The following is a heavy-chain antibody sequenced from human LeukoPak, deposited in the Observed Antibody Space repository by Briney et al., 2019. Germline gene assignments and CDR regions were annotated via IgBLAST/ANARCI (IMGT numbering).Heavy chain of an antibody. CDR2: INPNSGGT. J-gene: IGHJ5*02. CDR1: GYTFTGYY. D-gene: IGHD3-10*01. CDR3: AREVRGVSNWFDP. V-gene: IGHV1-2*04. Sequence: ASVKVSCKASGYTFTGYYMHWVRQAPGQGLEWMGWINPNSGGTNYAQKFQGWVTMTRDTSISTAYMELSRLRSDDTAVYYCAREVRGVSNWFDPWGQGTLVTVSS.